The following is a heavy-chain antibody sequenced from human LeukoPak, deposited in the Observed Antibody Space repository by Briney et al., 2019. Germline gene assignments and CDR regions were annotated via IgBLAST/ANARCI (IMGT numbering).Heavy chain of an antibody. CDR2: INHSGST. CDR1: GGSFSGYY. J-gene: IGHJ5*02. V-gene: IGHV4-34*01. Sequence: PSETLSLTCAVYGGSFSGYYWSWIRQPPGKGLECIGEINHSGSTNYNPSLKSRVTISVDTSKNQFSLKLSSVTAADTAVYYCARRIMITFGGVIVGWFDPWGQGTLVTVSS. D-gene: IGHD3-16*02. CDR3: ARRIMITFGGVIVGWFDP.